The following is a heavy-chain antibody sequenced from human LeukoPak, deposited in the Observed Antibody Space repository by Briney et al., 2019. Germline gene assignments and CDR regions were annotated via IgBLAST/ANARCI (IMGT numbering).Heavy chain of an antibody. CDR1: GYSFTSYW. Sequence: GESLKISCKGSGYSFTSYWIGWVRQMPGKGLEWMGIIFPGDSDTRYSPAFQGQVTISADKSITTAYLQWSSLKASDTAMYYCARQRYYYDSSGYYSEIDYWGQGTLVTVSS. V-gene: IGHV5-51*01. D-gene: IGHD3-22*01. J-gene: IGHJ4*02. CDR3: ARQRYYYDSSGYYSEIDY. CDR2: IFPGDSDT.